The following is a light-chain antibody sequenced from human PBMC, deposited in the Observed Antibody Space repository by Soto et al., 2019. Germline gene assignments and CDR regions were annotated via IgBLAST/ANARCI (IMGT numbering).Light chain of an antibody. CDR1: QSLSSDS. Sequence: ENVLPQFPGTLSLSPGDRATLSCRASQSLSSDSLAWYQQKPGQAPRLLIYGASSRANGIPDRFSGSGSGADFTLTISRLQAEDVAVYYCQHYYSAPRTFGQGTKVDIK. CDR3: QHYYSAPRT. J-gene: IGKJ1*01. CDR2: GAS. V-gene: IGKV3-20*01.